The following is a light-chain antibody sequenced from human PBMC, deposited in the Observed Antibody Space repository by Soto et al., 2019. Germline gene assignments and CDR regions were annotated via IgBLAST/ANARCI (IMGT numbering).Light chain of an antibody. CDR3: QQANSFPLT. CDR2: GAS. V-gene: IGKV1D-12*01. J-gene: IGKJ4*01. CDR1: QGISRY. Sequence: DIQMTQSPSSVSASVGDRVTITCRASQGISRYLAWYQQKPGKAPNLLIYGASSLQSGVPSRFSGSGSGTDFTLTISSLQPEDFATYYCQQANSFPLTFGGGTKVDIK.